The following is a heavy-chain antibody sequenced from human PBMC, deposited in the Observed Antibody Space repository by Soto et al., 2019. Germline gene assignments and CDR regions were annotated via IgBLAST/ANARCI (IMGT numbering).Heavy chain of an antibody. V-gene: IGHV3-30-3*01. D-gene: IGHD3-16*02. CDR2: ISNDESNK. CDR3: ARVPLRSSYYYHYGLDV. J-gene: IGHJ6*02. CDR1: GFTFSSYA. Sequence: QVQLVESEGGVVQPGRSLRLSCAASGFTFSSYAMHWVGQAPGKGLEWVAAISNDESNKYYADSVKGRFTISRDNSKNTLYLQMNSLRAEDTAVYYCARVPLRSSYYYHYGLDVWGQGTTVTVSS.